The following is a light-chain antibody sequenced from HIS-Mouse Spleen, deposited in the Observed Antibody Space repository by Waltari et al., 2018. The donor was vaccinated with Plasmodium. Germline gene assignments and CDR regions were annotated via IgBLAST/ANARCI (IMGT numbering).Light chain of an antibody. Sequence: DIVMTQSPDSLAVSLGERATINCKSSQRVLYSSNNKNYLAWYQKKPGQPPKLLIYWAATRGSGVTDRFSGSGSGTDFTLTISSLQAEDVAVYYCQQYYSTPTFGQGTKVEIK. CDR2: WAA. CDR3: QQYYSTPT. J-gene: IGKJ1*01. CDR1: QRVLYSSNNKNY. V-gene: IGKV4-1*01.